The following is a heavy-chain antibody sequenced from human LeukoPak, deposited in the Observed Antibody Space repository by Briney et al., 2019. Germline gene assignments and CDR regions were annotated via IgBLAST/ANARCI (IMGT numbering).Heavy chain of an antibody. D-gene: IGHD7-27*01. Sequence: SETLSLTCDVSGDSGASSGSYWSGWFRQPPGKGLEWIGYIYYSGSTNYNPSLKSRVTISVDTSKNQFSLKLSSVTAADTAVYYCARAQLGTVYYFDYWGQGTLVTVSS. CDR3: ARAQLGTVYYFDY. CDR1: GDSGASSGSYW. CDR2: IYYSGST. J-gene: IGHJ4*02. V-gene: IGHV4-61*01.